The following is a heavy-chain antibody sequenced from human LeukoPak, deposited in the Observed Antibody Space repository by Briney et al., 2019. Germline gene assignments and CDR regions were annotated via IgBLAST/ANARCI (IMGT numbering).Heavy chain of an antibody. D-gene: IGHD3-10*01. Sequence: ASVKVSCKASGYTFTSYAIHWVRQAPGQRPEWMGEINAANGNTKYSHKFQGRVTINLDTSASTAYMELSSLRSEDTAFYYCARLYYRSGSYFFDYWGQGTLVTVSS. CDR1: GYTFTSYA. V-gene: IGHV1-3*01. CDR3: ARLYYRSGSYFFDY. CDR2: INAANGNT. J-gene: IGHJ4*02.